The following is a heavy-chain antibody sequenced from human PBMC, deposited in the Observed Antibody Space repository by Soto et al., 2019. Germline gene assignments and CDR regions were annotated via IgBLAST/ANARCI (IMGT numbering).Heavy chain of an antibody. J-gene: IGHJ6*02. D-gene: IGHD6-6*01. CDR3: ARVLRVSSSKNGMDV. V-gene: IGHV1-18*01. CDR2: ISAYNGNT. Sequence: ASVKVSCKASGYTFTSYGISWVRQAPGQGLEWMGWISAYNGNTNYAQKLQGRVTMTTDTSTSTAYMELRSLRSDDTAVYYCARVLRVSSSKNGMDVWGQGTTVTVSS. CDR1: GYTFTSYG.